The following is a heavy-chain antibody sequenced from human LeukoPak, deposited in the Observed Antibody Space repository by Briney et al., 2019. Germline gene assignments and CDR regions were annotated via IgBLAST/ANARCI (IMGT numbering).Heavy chain of an antibody. CDR3: ATAAPSVVVVPAAIHWFDP. V-gene: IGHV1-24*01. J-gene: IGHJ5*02. CDR2: FDPEDGET. CDR1: GYTLTELS. D-gene: IGHD2-2*01. Sequence: ASVKVSCRVSGYTLTELSMHWVRQAPGKGLEWMGGFDPEDGETIYAQKFQGRVTMTEDTSTDTAYMELSSLRSEDTAVYYCATAAPSVVVVPAAIHWFDPWGQGTLVTVSS.